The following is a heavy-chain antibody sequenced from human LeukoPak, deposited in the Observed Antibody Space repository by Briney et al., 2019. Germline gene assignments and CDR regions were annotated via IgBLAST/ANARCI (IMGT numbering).Heavy chain of an antibody. J-gene: IGHJ4*02. CDR3: ARAGAVAGTGNDY. V-gene: IGHV1-18*01. Sequence: ASVKVSCKASGYTFTSYGISWVRQAPGQGLEWMGWISAYNGNTNYAQKFQGRVTMTRDTSISTAYMELSRLRSDDTAVYYCARAGAVAGTGNDYWGQGTLVTVSS. CDR1: GYTFTSYG. CDR2: ISAYNGNT. D-gene: IGHD6-19*01.